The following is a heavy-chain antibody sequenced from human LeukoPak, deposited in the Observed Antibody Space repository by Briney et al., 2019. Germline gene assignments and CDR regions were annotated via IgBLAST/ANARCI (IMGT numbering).Heavy chain of an antibody. Sequence: GGSLRLSCAASEFSVGSNYMTWVRQAPGKGLEWVSLIYSGGSTYYADSVKGRFTISRDNYKNTLYLQMNSLRAADTAVYYCARDKGTSYLSSFDYWGQGTLVTVSS. CDR1: EFSVGSNY. J-gene: IGHJ4*02. CDR2: IYSGGST. D-gene: IGHD6-6*01. CDR3: ARDKGTSYLSSFDY. V-gene: IGHV3-66*01.